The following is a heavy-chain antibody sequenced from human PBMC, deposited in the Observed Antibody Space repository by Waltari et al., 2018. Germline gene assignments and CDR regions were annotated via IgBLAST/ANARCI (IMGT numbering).Heavy chain of an antibody. Sequence: VQLMESGPGLVRPSETLSLTCNVSGGSLTSDYWSWVRQAPGRGLEWVSRLSGSAALTDYADSVKGRFIISRENSKNTLFLQMNSLRAEDTAIYYCAKDLTGWGAFDIWGQGTMVTVSS. D-gene: IGHD1-20*01. V-gene: IGHV3-23*01. J-gene: IGHJ3*02. CDR1: GGSLTSDY. CDR3: AKDLTGWGAFDI. CDR2: LSGSAALT.